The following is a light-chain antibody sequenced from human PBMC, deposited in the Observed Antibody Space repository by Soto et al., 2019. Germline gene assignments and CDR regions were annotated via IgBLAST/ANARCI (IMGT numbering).Light chain of an antibody. J-gene: IGKJ2*01. CDR1: RSVSNR. V-gene: IGKV3-15*01. Sequence: EILMTQSPATLSVSPGETVTFSCRASRSVSNRLAWYQHKPGQAPRLLISGASNGATGIPPKFSGSGSGTEFTLTVDSLQSDDIAVYYCQHYDSLPHTFGQGTKLVS. CDR2: GAS. CDR3: QHYDSLPHT.